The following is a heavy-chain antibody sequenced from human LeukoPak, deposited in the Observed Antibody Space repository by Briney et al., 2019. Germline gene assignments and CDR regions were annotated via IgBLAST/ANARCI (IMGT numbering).Heavy chain of an antibody. D-gene: IGHD6-19*01. V-gene: IGHV3-30*18. J-gene: IGHJ6*04. Sequence: GGSLRLSCAASGFTFSSYGMHWVRQAPGKGLEWVAVISYDGSNKYYADSVKGRFTISRDNSKNTLYLQTNSLRAEDTAVYYCAKERWLVSQRHSYYGMDVWGKGTTVTVSS. CDR1: GFTFSSYG. CDR3: AKERWLVSQRHSYYGMDV. CDR2: ISYDGSNK.